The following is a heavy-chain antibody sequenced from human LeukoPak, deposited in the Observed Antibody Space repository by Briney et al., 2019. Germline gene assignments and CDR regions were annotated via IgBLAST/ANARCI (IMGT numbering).Heavy chain of an antibody. CDR3: ARAPLLSIAVAGYNWFDP. D-gene: IGHD6-19*01. J-gene: IGHJ5*02. Sequence: AAVKVSCKASGYTFTNYYMNWVRQAPGQGLEWMGWINANSGGTKYAQKFQGRVTITRDTSISTTYMELSRLRSDDTAVYYCARAPLLSIAVAGYNWFDPWGQGTLVTVSS. V-gene: IGHV1-2*02. CDR2: INANSGGT. CDR1: GYTFTNYY.